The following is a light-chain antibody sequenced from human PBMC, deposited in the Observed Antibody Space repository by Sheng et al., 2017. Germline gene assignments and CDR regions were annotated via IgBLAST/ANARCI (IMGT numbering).Light chain of an antibody. V-gene: IGLV3-1*01. Sequence: SYELTQPPSVSVSPGQTASITCSGDKLGDKYACWYQQKPGQSPVLVIYQDNQRPSGIPERFSGSNSGNTATLTISGTQAMDEADYYCQAWDSDIRFGGGTKLTVL. J-gene: IGLJ2*01. CDR3: QAWDSDIR. CDR2: QDN. CDR1: KLGDKY.